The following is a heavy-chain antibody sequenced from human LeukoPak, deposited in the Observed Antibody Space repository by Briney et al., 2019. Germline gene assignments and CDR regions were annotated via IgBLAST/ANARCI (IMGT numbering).Heavy chain of an antibody. V-gene: IGHV1-2*02. CDR1: GYTFTGYY. J-gene: IGHJ4*02. CDR2: INPNSGGT. CDR3: ARDLRSSGWAGGLDY. D-gene: IGHD6-19*01. Sequence: VASVKVSCKASGYTFTGYYMHWVRQAPGQGLEWMGWINPNSGGTNYAQKFQGRVTMTRDTSISTAYMELSRLRSDDTAVYYCARDLRSSGWAGGLDYWGQGTLVTVSS.